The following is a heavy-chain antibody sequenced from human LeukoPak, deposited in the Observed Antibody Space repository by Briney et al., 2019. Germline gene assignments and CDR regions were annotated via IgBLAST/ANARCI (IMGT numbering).Heavy chain of an antibody. V-gene: IGHV3-7*01. CDR3: ARVFGAYDSIDC. CDR2: IKQDGSER. D-gene: IGHD5-12*01. Sequence: GGSLRLSCAASGFSMSGYWMSWVRQAPGKGLEWVANIKQDGSERHYADSVKGRFTISRDNAQNSLYLQMNSLRAEEAAVYYCARVFGAYDSIDCWGQGTLVTVS. CDR1: GFSMSGYW. J-gene: IGHJ4*02.